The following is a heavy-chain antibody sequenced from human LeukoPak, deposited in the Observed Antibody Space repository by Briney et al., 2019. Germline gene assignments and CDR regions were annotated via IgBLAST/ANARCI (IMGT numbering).Heavy chain of an antibody. Sequence: PGGSLRLSCAASGFTFSSYAMHWVRQAPGKGLEWVAVISYDGSNKYYADSVKGRFTISRDNSKNTLYLQMNSLRAEDTAVYYCARDHHHCSSTSCSTNYYYGMDVWGQGTTVTVSS. CDR1: GFTFSSYA. V-gene: IGHV3-30-3*01. CDR3: ARDHHHCSSTSCSTNYYYGMDV. CDR2: ISYDGSNK. J-gene: IGHJ6*02. D-gene: IGHD2-2*01.